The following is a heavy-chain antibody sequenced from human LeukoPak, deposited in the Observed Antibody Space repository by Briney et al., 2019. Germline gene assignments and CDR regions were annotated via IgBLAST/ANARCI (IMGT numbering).Heavy chain of an antibody. CDR1: GFTFSSYA. CDR2: ISGSGGST. D-gene: IGHD3-22*01. V-gene: IGHV3-23*01. Sequence: PGGSLRLSCAASGFTFSSYAMSWVRQAPGKGLEWVSAISGSGGSTHYADSVKGRFTISRDNSKNTLYVQMNSLRAEDTAVYYCAKDGGSGYYYFDYWGQGTLVTVSS. J-gene: IGHJ4*02. CDR3: AKDGGSGYYYFDY.